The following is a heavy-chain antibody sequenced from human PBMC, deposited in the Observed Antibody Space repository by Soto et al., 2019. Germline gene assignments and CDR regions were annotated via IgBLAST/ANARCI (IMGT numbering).Heavy chain of an antibody. Sequence: SVKVSCKASGGTFNSYTISWVREAPGQGLEWMGVIIPIFGTANYAQKFQGRVTITADESTSTVYMELSSLRSEDTAVYYCARDLRPIWSYYDNSVLKNQAFDYWGQGTLVTVSS. CDR1: GGTFNSYT. V-gene: IGHV1-69*13. CDR2: IIPIFGTA. J-gene: IGHJ4*02. CDR3: ARDLRPIWSYYDNSVLKNQAFDY. D-gene: IGHD3-22*01.